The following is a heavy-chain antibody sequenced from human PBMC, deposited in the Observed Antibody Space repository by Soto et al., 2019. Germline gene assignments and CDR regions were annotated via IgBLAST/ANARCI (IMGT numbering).Heavy chain of an antibody. CDR2: ISYDGSNK. D-gene: IGHD6-13*01. CDR3: ARSIAAESRRYYYGMDV. V-gene: IGHV3-30-3*01. CDR1: GFTFSSYA. Sequence: PGGSLRLSCAASGFTFSSYAMHWVRQAPGKGLEWVAVISYDGSNKYYADSVKGRFTISRDNSKNTLYLQMNSLRAEDTAVYYCARSIAAESRRYYYGMDVWGQGTTVTVSS. J-gene: IGHJ6*02.